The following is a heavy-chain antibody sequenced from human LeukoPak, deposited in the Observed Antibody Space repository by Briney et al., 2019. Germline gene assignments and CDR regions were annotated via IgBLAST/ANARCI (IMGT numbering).Heavy chain of an antibody. J-gene: IGHJ6*03. Sequence: SETLSLTCTVSGGSISSYYWSWIRQPPGKGLEWIGSIYHSGSTNYNPSLKSRVTISVDTPKNQFSLKLRSVTAADTAVYYCARDREQLVNGYYYMDVWGKGTTVTVSS. D-gene: IGHD6-13*01. V-gene: IGHV4-59*01. CDR1: GGSISSYY. CDR3: ARDREQLVNGYYYMDV. CDR2: IYHSGST.